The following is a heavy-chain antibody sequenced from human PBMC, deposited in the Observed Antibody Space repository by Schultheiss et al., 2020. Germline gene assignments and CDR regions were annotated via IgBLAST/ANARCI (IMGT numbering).Heavy chain of an antibody. CDR3: AHRAHCWSGYYGDGMDV. Sequence: SGPTLVKPTQTLTLTCTFSGFSLSTSGVGVGWIRQPPGKALEWLALIYWDDDKRYSPSLKSRLTITKDTSKNQVVLTMTNMDPVDTATYYCAHRAHCWSGYYGDGMDVWGQGTTVTVSS. CDR1: GFSLSTSGVG. V-gene: IGHV2-5*02. J-gene: IGHJ6*02. CDR2: IYWDDDK. D-gene: IGHD3-3*02.